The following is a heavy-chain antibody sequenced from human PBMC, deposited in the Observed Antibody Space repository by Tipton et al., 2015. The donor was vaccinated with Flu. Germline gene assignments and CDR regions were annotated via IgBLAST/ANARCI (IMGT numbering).Heavy chain of an antibody. CDR3: ARGAGGYDTAFDS. J-gene: IGHJ4*02. CDR2: IYSSGYT. Sequence: TLSLTCSVSGDSIGGPFYWGWIRQPPGKGLEWIGYIYSSGYTYYSPSLKSRVTISVDTSKSQFSLKLSSVTAADTAVYYCARGAGGYDTAFDSWGQGNLVTVSS. CDR1: GDSIGGPFY. D-gene: IGHD5-12*01. V-gene: IGHV4-61*01.